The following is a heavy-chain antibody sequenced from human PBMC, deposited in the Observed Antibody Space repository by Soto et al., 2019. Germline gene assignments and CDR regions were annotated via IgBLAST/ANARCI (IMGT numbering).Heavy chain of an antibody. J-gene: IGHJ4*02. CDR2: ISTNGGST. CDR3: VKGEYYYDSSGYYPFDY. CDR1: GFTFSSYA. Sequence: GGSLRLSCSASGFTFSSYAMHWVRQAPGKGLENVSSISTNGGSTHYADSLKGRFTISRDNSKNTQYLQMSSLRADDTALYYCVKGEYYYDSSGYYPFDYWGQGTLVTVSS. V-gene: IGHV3-64D*06. D-gene: IGHD3-22*01.